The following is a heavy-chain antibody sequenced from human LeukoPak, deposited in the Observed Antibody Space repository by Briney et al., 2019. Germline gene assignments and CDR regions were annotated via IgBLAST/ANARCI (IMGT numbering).Heavy chain of an antibody. V-gene: IGHV3-33*01. CDR1: GFTFSSYG. CDR3: ARTLTLKLYSSSWYADYYYYGMDV. D-gene: IGHD6-13*01. CDR2: IWYDGSNK. J-gene: IGHJ6*02. Sequence: PGGSLRLSCAASGFTFSSYGMHWVRQAPGKGLGWVAVIWYDGSNKYYADSEKGRFTISRDNSKNTLYLQMNSLRAEDTAVYYCARTLTLKLYSSSWYADYYYYGMDVWGQGTTVTVSS.